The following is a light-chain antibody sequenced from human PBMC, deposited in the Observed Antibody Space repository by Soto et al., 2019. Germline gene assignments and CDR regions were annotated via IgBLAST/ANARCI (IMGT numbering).Light chain of an antibody. CDR2: DVS. CDR3: CSFAGTYTVV. Sequence: QSALTQPRSVSGSPGQSVTLSCSGSGSDVGGYDFVSWYQQHPGKAPKLIIYDVSKRPSGVPDRYSGSKSGNTASLTISGLPAEDEADYYCCSFAGTYTVVFGGGTKVTVL. CDR1: GSDVGGYDF. J-gene: IGLJ2*01. V-gene: IGLV2-11*01.